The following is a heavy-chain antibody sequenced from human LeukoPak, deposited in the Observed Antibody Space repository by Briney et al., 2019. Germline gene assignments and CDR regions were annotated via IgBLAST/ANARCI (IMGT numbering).Heavy chain of an antibody. D-gene: IGHD3-10*02. J-gene: IGHJ6*04. V-gene: IGHV3-20*04. Sequence: GGSLRLSCAASGFTFDDYGMSWVRQAPGKGLEWVSSINWNGDNTDYADSVKGRFTISRDNVKNSLYLQMNSLRAEDTAVYYCAELGITMIGGVWGKGTTVTISS. CDR2: INWNGDNT. CDR3: AELGITMIGGV. CDR1: GFTFDDYG.